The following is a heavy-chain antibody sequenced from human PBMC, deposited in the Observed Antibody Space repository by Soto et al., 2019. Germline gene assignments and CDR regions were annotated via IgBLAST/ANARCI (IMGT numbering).Heavy chain of an antibody. CDR3: ARRYFDWLARMDSGAFDI. V-gene: IGHV1-18*01. CDR1: GYTFTSYG. Sequence: ASVKVSCKASGYTFTSYGISWVRQAPGQGLEWMGWISAYNGNTNYAQKLQGRVTMTTDTSTSTAYMELRSLRSDDTAVYYCARRYFDWLARMDSGAFDIWGQGTMVTVSS. CDR2: ISAYNGNT. D-gene: IGHD3-9*01. J-gene: IGHJ3*02.